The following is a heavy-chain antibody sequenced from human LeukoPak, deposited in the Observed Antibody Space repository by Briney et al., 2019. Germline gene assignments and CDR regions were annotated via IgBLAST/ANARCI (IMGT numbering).Heavy chain of an antibody. D-gene: IGHD6-13*01. J-gene: IGHJ1*01. CDR3: ARAPPYSSSWCMYFQH. CDR1: GGSISTYY. V-gene: IGHV4-59*01. CDR2: IYYSGST. Sequence: SETLSLTCTVSGGSISTYYWSWIRQPPGKGLEWIGYIYYSGSTNYNPSLKSRVTISVDTSKNQFSLKLSSVTAADTAVYYCARAPPYSSSWCMYFQHWGQGTLVTVSS.